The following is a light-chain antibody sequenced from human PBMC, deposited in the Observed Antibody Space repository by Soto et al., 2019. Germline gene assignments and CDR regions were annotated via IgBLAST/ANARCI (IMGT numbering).Light chain of an antibody. V-gene: IGKV1-39*01. CDR1: QSVNTY. Sequence: DVQMTQSPASLSASVGYRFTITCRASQSVNTYLHWYQQRAVQAPKLLIYAASTLQSAVPSRFSGSGSGTDFTLTINSLQPEDSATYYCQQSYSTPWTFGQGTTVDIK. CDR3: QQSYSTPWT. CDR2: AAS. J-gene: IGKJ1*01.